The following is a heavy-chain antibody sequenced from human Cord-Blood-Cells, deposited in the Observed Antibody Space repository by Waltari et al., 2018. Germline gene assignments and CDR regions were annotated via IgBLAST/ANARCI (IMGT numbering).Heavy chain of an antibody. Sequence: QVQLQQWGAGLLQPSETLSFTCSVYGGSFSGYYWSWLRQPPGKGLEWIGEINHSGSTNYNPSLKSRVTISVDTSKNQFSLKLSSVTAADTAVYYCARGDYYDSSGYYSAFDIWGQGTMVTVSS. J-gene: IGHJ3*02. CDR1: GGSFSGYY. CDR2: INHSGST. D-gene: IGHD3-22*01. V-gene: IGHV4-34*01. CDR3: ARGDYYDSSGYYSAFDI.